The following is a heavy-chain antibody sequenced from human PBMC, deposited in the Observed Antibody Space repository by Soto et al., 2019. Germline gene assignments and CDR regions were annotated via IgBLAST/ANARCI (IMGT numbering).Heavy chain of an antibody. J-gene: IGHJ4*02. CDR1: GFTFIRYA. Sequence: GGSLRTSCAAYGFTFIRYAMSWVRQAPGKGLEWVSAISGSGGSTYYADSVKGRFTISRDNSKNTLYLQMNSLRAEDTAVYYCASAPVLRFLEWLFDYWGQGTLVTVSS. CDR2: ISGSGGST. D-gene: IGHD3-3*01. CDR3: ASAPVLRFLEWLFDY. V-gene: IGHV3-23*01.